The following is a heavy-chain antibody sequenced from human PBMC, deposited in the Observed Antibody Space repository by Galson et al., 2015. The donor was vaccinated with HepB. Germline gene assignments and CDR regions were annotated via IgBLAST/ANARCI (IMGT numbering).Heavy chain of an antibody. D-gene: IGHD2/OR15-2a*01. CDR2: IRSDGSNE. V-gene: IGHV3-33*01. CDR1: GFTFSRYG. Sequence: SLRLSCAASGFTFSRYGMHWVRQAPGKGLDWVAVIRSDGSNEIYADSVKGRFTISRDNSKNTLYLQMNSLRAEDTAVYYCAGDAGGNPFDIWGQGTMVTVSS. CDR3: AGDAGGNPFDI. J-gene: IGHJ3*02.